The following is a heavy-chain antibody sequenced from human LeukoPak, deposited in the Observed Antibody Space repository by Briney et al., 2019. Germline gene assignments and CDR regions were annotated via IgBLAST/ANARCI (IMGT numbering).Heavy chain of an antibody. CDR3: ARDGGYSYGKKGCFEK. D-gene: IGHD5-18*01. V-gene: IGHV3-48*03. CDR1: GFTFSSYE. J-gene: IGHJ4*02. Sequence: GGSLRLSCAASGFTFSSYEMNWVRQAPGKGLEWVSYISSSGSTKYYADSVKGRFTISRDNAKNSLYLQMNSLRAGDTAVYYCARDGGYSYGKKGCFEKWGQGTLVTVSS. CDR2: ISSSGSTK.